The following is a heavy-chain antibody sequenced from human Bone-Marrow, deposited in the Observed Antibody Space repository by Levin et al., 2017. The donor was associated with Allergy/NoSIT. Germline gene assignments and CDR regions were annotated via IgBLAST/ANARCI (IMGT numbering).Heavy chain of an antibody. CDR3: ARQGCINTQCYTAGIFV. J-gene: IGHJ4*02. Sequence: SETLSLTCTVSGGSISTYYWSWIRQPPGKELEWIGYIYYSGSTNYNPSLKSRVTMSVDTSKNQFSLKLSSVTAADTAVYYCARQGCINTQCYTAGIFVWGQGTLVTVSS. CDR2: IYYSGST. D-gene: IGHD3-3*01. V-gene: IGHV4-59*08. CDR1: GGSISTYY.